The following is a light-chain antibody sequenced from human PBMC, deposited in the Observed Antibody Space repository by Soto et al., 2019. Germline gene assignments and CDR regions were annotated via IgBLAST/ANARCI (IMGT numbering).Light chain of an antibody. CDR1: QSISSY. V-gene: IGKV3-11*01. CDR3: QQRSNWPLT. J-gene: IGKJ4*01. Sequence: EIVLTQSPHTLSLSPGERPTLSCRASQSISSYLAWYQQKPGQAPRLLIYGASSRATGIPDRFSGSGSGTDFTLTISSLEPADFAVYYCQQRSNWPLTFGGGTKVDI. CDR2: GAS.